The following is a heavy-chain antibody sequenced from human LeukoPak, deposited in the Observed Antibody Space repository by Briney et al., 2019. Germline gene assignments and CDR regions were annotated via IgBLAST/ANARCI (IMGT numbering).Heavy chain of an antibody. CDR1: RGTFTSYA. Sequence: GASVKVSCTASRGTFTSYAISWVRQAPGQGLEWMGWISTYNGNTNYAQKLQGRVTMTTDTSTTTAYMELRSLTSDDTAVYYCARDPTTQTFDYWGQGTLVTVSS. J-gene: IGHJ4*02. V-gene: IGHV1-18*01. CDR3: ARDPTTQTFDY. D-gene: IGHD4-11*01. CDR2: ISTYNGNT.